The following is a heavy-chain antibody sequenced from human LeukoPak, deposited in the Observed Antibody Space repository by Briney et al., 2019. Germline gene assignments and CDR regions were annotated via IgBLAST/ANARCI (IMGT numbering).Heavy chain of an antibody. D-gene: IGHD1-7*01. CDR1: GFTFSSYA. CDR3: AKDPVTGTTAVYWFDP. J-gene: IGHJ5*02. Sequence: GGSLRLSCAASGFTFSSYAMSWVRQAPGKGLEWVSAISGSGGSTYYADSVKGRFTISRDNSKNTLYLQMNSQRAEDTAVYYCAKDPVTGTTAVYWFDPWGQGTLVTVSS. CDR2: ISGSGGST. V-gene: IGHV3-23*01.